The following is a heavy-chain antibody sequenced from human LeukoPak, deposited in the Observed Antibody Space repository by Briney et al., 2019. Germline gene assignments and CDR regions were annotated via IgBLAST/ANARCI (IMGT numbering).Heavy chain of an antibody. Sequence: GGSLRLSCAASGFTFSSYGTHWVRQAPGKGLEWVAFIRYDGSNKYYADSVKGRFTISRDNAKNSLYLQMNSLRAEDTALYYCAKDIEAAAGSYYYGMDVWGQGTTVTVSS. V-gene: IGHV3-30*02. J-gene: IGHJ6*02. D-gene: IGHD6-13*01. CDR3: AKDIEAAAGSYYYGMDV. CDR2: IRYDGSNK. CDR1: GFTFSSYG.